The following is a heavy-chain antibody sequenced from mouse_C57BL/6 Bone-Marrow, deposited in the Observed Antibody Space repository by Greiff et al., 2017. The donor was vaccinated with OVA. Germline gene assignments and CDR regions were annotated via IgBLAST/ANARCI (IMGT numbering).Heavy chain of an antibody. CDR1: GYTFTSYW. CDR3: TPYYYGSSYNFDY. V-gene: IGHV1-5*01. Sequence: EVQLQQSGTVLARPGASVKMSCKTSGYTFTSYWMPWVNQRPGQGLEWIGAIYPGNSDTSYNQKFKGKAKLTAVTSASTAYMELSSLTNEDSAVYYCTPYYYGSSYNFDYWGQGTTLTVSS. CDR2: IYPGNSDT. D-gene: IGHD1-1*01. J-gene: IGHJ2*01.